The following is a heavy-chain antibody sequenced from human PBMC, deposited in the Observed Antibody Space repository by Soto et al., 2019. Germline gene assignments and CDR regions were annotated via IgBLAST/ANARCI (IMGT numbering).Heavy chain of an antibody. V-gene: IGHV4-30-4*01. CDR3: ARDQGHYESGSHSVDHDGIDV. D-gene: IGHD3-10*01. CDR2: ISHSGST. CDR1: GGSIRSGDHY. Sequence: QVQLQESGPGLVRPSQTLSLTCNVSGGSIRSGDHYWSWVRLPPGKGLEWIGYISHSGSTFYNPSLKSRATMSVDTSKNQFSLGLSAVIAADTAVYYCARDQGHYESGSHSVDHDGIDVWGKGTTVSVIS. J-gene: IGHJ6*04.